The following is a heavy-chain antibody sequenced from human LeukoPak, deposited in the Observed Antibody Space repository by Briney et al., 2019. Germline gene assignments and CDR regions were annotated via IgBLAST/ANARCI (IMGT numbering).Heavy chain of an antibody. D-gene: IGHD3-10*01. J-gene: IGHJ5*02. CDR1: GGSISSSSDY. CDR3: ARVGAAYYYGSGSYAWFDP. CDR2: IYYSGST. Sequence: SETLSLTCTVSGGSISSSSDYWGWIRQPPGKGLEWIGNIYYSGSTYYNPSLKSRVTISVDTSKNQFSLKLSSVTAADTAVYYCARVGAAYYYGSGSYAWFDPWGQGTLVTVSS. V-gene: IGHV4-39*07.